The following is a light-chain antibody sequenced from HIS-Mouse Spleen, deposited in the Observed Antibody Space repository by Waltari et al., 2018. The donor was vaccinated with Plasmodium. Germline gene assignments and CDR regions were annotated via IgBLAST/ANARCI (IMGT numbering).Light chain of an antibody. J-gene: IGLJ2*01. V-gene: IGLV3-1*01. CDR1: TLGDKY. CDR2: QDS. Sequence: SYELTQPPSVSVSPGQTASITCSGDTLGDKYACWYQQKPGQSPGLVIYQDSKRPSGISGRFSGSNSGNTATLTIGGTEAMDEADYYCQAWDSSTVVFGGGTKLTVL. CDR3: QAWDSSTVV.